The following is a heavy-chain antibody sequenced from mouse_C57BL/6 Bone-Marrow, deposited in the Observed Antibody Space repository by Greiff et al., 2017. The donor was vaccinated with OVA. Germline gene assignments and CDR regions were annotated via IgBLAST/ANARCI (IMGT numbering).Heavy chain of an antibody. CDR1: GFTFSSYA. CDR2: ISDGGSYT. Sequence: EVQRVESGGGLVKPGGSLKLSCAASGFTFSSYAMSWVRQTPEKRLEWVATISDGGSYTYYPDNVKGRFTISRDNAKNNLYLQMSHLKSEDTAMYYCARGKTFYAMDYWGQGTSVTVSS. J-gene: IGHJ4*01. V-gene: IGHV5-4*01. CDR3: ARGKTFYAMDY.